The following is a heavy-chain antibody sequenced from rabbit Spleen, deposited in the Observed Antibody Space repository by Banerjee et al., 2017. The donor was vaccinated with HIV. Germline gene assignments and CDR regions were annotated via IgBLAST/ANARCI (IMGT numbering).Heavy chain of an antibody. Sequence: QSLEESGGDLVQPEGSLTLTCKASGVSFSISSYMCWVRQAPGKGLEWIACIAGSSSGFTYSATWAKGRFTCSKTSSTTVTLQMTSLTVADTATYFCARDTSSSFSSYGMDLWGPGTLVTVS. CDR2: IAGSSSGFT. CDR3: ARDTSSSFSSYGMDL. CDR1: GVSFSISSY. D-gene: IGHD1-1*01. V-gene: IGHV1S40*01. J-gene: IGHJ6*01.